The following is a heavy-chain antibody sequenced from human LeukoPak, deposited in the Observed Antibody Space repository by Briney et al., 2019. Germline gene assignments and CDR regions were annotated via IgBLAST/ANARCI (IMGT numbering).Heavy chain of an antibody. CDR2: MNPNSGNT. V-gene: IGHV1-8*01. CDR3: ARDIPGGDVAYDAFDI. CDR1: GYTFTSYD. Sequence: GASVKVSCKASGYTFTSYDINWVRQATGQGLEWMGWMNPNSGNTGYAQKFQGRVTMTRNTSISTAYMELSSLRSEDTAVYYCARDIPGGDVAYDAFDIWGQGTMVTVSS. D-gene: IGHD1-26*01. J-gene: IGHJ3*02.